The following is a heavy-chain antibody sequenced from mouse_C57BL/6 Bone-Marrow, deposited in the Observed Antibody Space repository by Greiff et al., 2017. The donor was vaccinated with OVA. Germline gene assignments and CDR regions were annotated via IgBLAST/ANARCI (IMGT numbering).Heavy chain of an antibody. CDR2: ISYDGSN. V-gene: IGHV3-6*01. CDR3: ARVDDYDDYFDY. D-gene: IGHD2-4*01. CDR1: GYSITSGYY. Sequence: EVKLMESGPGLVKPSQSLSLTCSVTGYSITSGYYWTWIRQFPGNKLEWMGYISYDGSNNYNPSLKNRISITRDTSKNQFFLKLNSVTTEDTATYYCARVDDYDDYFDYWGQGTTLTVSS. J-gene: IGHJ2*01.